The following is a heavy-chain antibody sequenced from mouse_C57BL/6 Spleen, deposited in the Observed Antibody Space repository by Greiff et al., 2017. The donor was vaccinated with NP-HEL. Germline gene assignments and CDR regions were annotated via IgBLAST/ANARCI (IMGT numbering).Heavy chain of an antibody. CDR2: ISDGGSYT. D-gene: IGHD1-1*01. CDR3: ARGRDGSSFYDAMDY. Sequence: EVKLVESGGGLVKPGGSLKLSCAASGFTFSSYAMSWVRQTPEKRLEWVATISDGGSYTYYPDNVKGRFTISRDNAKNNLYLQMSHLKSEDTAMYYCARGRDGSSFYDAMDYWGQGTSVTVSS. V-gene: IGHV5-4*03. J-gene: IGHJ4*01. CDR1: GFTFSSYA.